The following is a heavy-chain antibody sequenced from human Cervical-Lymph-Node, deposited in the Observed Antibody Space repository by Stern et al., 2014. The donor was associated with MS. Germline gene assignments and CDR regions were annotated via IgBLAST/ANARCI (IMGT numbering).Heavy chain of an antibody. D-gene: IGHD2-15*01. V-gene: IGHV1-46*03. J-gene: IGHJ4*02. CDR2: INPTGGST. CDR3: ARDPGYCSSGSCYHLFDY. CDR1: GYTFTRYY. Sequence: QVQLVQSGAEVKKPGASVKVSCKTSGYTFTRYYMHWVRQAPGQGLEWMGMINPTGGSTSYAQKFQGRVYMTRDTSTSTVYMELTSLRSEDTAVYYCARDPGYCSSGSCYHLFDYWGQGTLVTVSA.